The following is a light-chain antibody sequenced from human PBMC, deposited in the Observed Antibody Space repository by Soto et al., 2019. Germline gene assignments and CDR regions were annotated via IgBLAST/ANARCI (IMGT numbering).Light chain of an antibody. J-gene: IGLJ2*01. CDR1: SSDVGGYNY. Sequence: QSALTQPPSASGSPGQSVAISCSGTSSDVGGYNYVSWYQQHPGKAPKLMIYDVNKRPSGVPDRFSGSKSGNTASLTVSGLQAEDEADYYCSSYAGSNKPAFGGGTHLTVL. V-gene: IGLV2-8*01. CDR2: DVN. CDR3: SSYAGSNKPA.